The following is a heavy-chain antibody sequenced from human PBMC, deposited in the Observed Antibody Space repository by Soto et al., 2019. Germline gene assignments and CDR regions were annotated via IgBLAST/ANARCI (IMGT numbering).Heavy chain of an antibody. V-gene: IGHV3-21*06. CDR3: ARDSDCHSTSCFCPPLV. CDR2: ISGGGSYI. CDR1: GFTFSDEN. J-gene: IGHJ6*02. Sequence: GSLRLSCSASGFTFSDENMSWVRQVPGKGLEWVSGISGGGSYIFYADSVQGRFSISRDNAKNSLFLEMNSLRVEDTAVYYCARDSDCHSTSCFCPPLVWGQGTTVTFSS. D-gene: IGHD2-2*01.